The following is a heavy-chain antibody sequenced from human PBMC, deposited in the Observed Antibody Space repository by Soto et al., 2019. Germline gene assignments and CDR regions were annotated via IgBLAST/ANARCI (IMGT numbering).Heavy chain of an antibody. CDR2: ISAYNGNT. CDR1: GYTFTRYG. CDR3: ARARRATTGDDAFDI. D-gene: IGHD1-26*01. Sequence: ASVKVSCKASGYTFTRYGISWVRQAPGQGLEWMGWISAYNGNTNYAQKLQGRVTMTTDTSTSTAYMELRSLRSDDTAVYYCARARRATTGDDAFDIWGQGTMVTVSS. V-gene: IGHV1-18*01. J-gene: IGHJ3*02.